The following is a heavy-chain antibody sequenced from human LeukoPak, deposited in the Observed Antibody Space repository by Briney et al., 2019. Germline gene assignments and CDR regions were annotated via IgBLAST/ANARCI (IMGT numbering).Heavy chain of an antibody. J-gene: IGHJ4*02. CDR2: INPSGGST. CDR1: GYTFTSYY. Sequence: ASVKVSCKASGYTFTSYYMHWVRQAPGQGLEWMGIINPSGGSTSYAQKFQGRVTMTRHTSTSTVYMALSILRSEDTAVYYCARVSGGIQLPDYWGQGTLVTVSS. CDR3: ARVSGGIQLPDY. V-gene: IGHV1-46*01. D-gene: IGHD5-18*01.